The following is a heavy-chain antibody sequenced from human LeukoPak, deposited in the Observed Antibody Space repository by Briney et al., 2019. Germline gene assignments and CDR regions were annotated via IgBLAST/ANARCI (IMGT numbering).Heavy chain of an antibody. D-gene: IGHD1-20*01. CDR3: ATGITGTFGLIL. Sequence: ASVKVSCKASGYTFTSFGISWVRQAPGQGLEWMGWIGAYNGNTKYGQKLQGRVTRTTDTSTSTAYMELSSLRSEDTAVYYCATGITGTFGLILWGQGTLVTVSS. CDR1: GYTFTSFG. V-gene: IGHV1-18*01. J-gene: IGHJ4*02. CDR2: IGAYNGNT.